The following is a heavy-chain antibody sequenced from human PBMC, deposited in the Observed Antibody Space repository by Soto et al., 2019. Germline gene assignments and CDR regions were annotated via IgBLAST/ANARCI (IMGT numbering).Heavy chain of an antibody. CDR3: ARVPVRVYSGYDYGSWFDP. CDR1: GFTFSSYA. V-gene: IGHV3-30-3*01. Sequence: GGSLRLSCAASGFTFSSYAMHWVRQAPGKGLEWVAVISYDGSNKYYADSVKGRFTISRDNSKNTLYLQMNSLRAEDTAVYYCARVPVRVYSGYDYGSWFDPWGQGTLVTVSS. J-gene: IGHJ5*02. D-gene: IGHD5-12*01. CDR2: ISYDGSNK.